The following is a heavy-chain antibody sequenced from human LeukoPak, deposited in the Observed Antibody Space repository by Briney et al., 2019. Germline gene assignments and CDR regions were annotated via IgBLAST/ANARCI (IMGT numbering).Heavy chain of an antibody. D-gene: IGHD6-19*01. CDR2: ISSSGSTI. CDR3: ARHRRQWLAGSPHSFDY. J-gene: IGHJ4*02. Sequence: GGSLRLSCVASGFTFSSYEMTWVRQAPGKGLEWLSYISSSGSTIYYADSVKGRFTVSRDNAKNSLYLQMNSLRAEDTAVYYCARHRRQWLAGSPHSFDYWGQGTLVTVSS. V-gene: IGHV3-48*03. CDR1: GFTFSSYE.